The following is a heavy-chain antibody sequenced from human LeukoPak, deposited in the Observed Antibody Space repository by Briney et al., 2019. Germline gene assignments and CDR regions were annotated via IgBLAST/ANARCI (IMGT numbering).Heavy chain of an antibody. CDR2: ISGSGGST. D-gene: IGHD3-16*01. CDR3: ARDPAVITFGGVRGFDY. J-gene: IGHJ4*02. CDR1: GFIFSSYA. Sequence: GGSLRLSCAASGFIFSSYAMSWVRQAPGKGLEWVSAISGSGGSTYYADSVKGRFTISRDNAKNSLYLQMNSLRAEDTAVYYCARDPAVITFGGVRGFDYWGQGTLVTVSS. V-gene: IGHV3-23*01.